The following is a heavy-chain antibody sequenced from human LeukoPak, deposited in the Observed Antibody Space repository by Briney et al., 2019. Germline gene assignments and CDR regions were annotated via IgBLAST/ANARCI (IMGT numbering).Heavy chain of an antibody. CDR3: ARVGGSYKTSYCSGGSCYFGYWFDP. CDR2: ISSSDSTI. CDR1: GFTFSDYY. J-gene: IGHJ5*02. Sequence: GGSLRLSCAASGFTFSDYYMSWIRQAPGKGLEWISYISSSDSTIYYADSVKGRFTISRDNTKNSLYLQMNSLRAEDTAVYYCARVGGSYKTSYCSGGSCYFGYWFDPWGQGTLVTVSS. D-gene: IGHD2-15*01. V-gene: IGHV3-11*04.